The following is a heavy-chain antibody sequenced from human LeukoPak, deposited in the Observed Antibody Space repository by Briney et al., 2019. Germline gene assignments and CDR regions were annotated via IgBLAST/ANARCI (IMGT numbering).Heavy chain of an antibody. CDR2: IYYSGST. CDR1: GGSISSSYYY. J-gene: IGHJ5*02. D-gene: IGHD4-23*01. V-gene: IGHV4-39*07. Sequence: SETLSLTCTVSGGSISSSYYYWGWIRQPPGKGLEWIGSIYYSGSTNYNPSLKSRVTISVDKSKNQFSLKLSSVTAADTAVYYCARWGTHDYGGNSVSWFDPWGQGTLVTVSS. CDR3: ARWGTHDYGGNSVSWFDP.